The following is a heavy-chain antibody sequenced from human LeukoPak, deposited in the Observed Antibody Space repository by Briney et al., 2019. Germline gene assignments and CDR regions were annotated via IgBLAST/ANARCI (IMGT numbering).Heavy chain of an antibody. J-gene: IGHJ6*02. CDR3: ARNAYGAQTPSDV. Sequence: PGGSLRLSCAGSGFTFSSYGMSWVRQAPGKGLEWVSAISNGGCDTYYADSVKGRFTISRDNSKNTLYLQMNSLRAEDAAVYYCARNAYGAQTPSDVWGQGTTVTVSS. CDR2: ISNGGCDT. D-gene: IGHD4-17*01. CDR1: GFTFSSYG. V-gene: IGHV3-23*01.